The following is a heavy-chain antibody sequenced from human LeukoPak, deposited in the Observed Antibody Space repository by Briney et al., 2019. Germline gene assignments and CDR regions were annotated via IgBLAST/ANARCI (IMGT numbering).Heavy chain of an antibody. J-gene: IGHJ5*02. V-gene: IGHV4-59*01. CDR1: GVSISSYY. D-gene: IGHD3-22*01. CDR3: ARVVRYYYDSSGYYNWFDP. Sequence: SETLSLTCTVSGVSISSYYWSWIRQPPGKGLEWIGYIYYSGSTNYNPSLKSRVTISVDTSKNQFSLKLSSVTAADTAVYYCARVVRYYYDSSGYYNWFDPWGQGTLVTVSS. CDR2: IYYSGST.